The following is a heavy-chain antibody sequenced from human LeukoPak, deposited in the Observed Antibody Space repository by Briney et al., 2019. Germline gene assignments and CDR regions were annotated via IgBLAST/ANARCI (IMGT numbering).Heavy chain of an antibody. CDR1: GDTFTGYY. D-gene: IGHD3-3*01. CDR2: INPNSGGT. Sequence: GASVKVSCKASGDTFTGYYMHWVRQAPGQGLEWMGWINPNSGGTNYAQKFQGRVTMTRDTSISTAYVELSRLRSDDTAVYYCARNYDFWSGYYSPRSYFDYWGQGTLVTVSS. J-gene: IGHJ4*02. V-gene: IGHV1-2*02. CDR3: ARNYDFWSGYYSPRSYFDY.